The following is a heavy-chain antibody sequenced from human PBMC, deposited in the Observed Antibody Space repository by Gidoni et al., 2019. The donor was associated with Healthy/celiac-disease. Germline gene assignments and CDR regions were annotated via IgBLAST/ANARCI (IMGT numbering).Heavy chain of an antibody. V-gene: IGHV3-48*03. CDR3: ARDLDLYYYYYMDV. J-gene: IGHJ6*03. CDR2: ISSSGSTI. Sequence: EVQLVESGGGLVQPGGSLRLSCAASGFTFSSYEMNWVRQAPGKGLELVSYISSSGSTIYYADSVKGRFTISRDNAKNSLYLQMNSLRAEDTAVYYCARDLDLYYYYYMDVWGKGTTVTVSS. D-gene: IGHD1-1*01. CDR1: GFTFSSYE.